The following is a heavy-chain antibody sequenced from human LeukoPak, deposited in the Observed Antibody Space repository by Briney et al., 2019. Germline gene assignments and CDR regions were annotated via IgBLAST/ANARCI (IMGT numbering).Heavy chain of an antibody. V-gene: IGHV3-30*04. CDR1: GFTFSTYT. Sequence: GGSLRLSCAASGFTFSTYTMHWVRQAPGKGLEWVTLISYDGSNEYYADSVKGRFTISRDNSKNTLYLQMNSLRAEDTAVYYCAREKEGYCSRTSCYLDYYYYYMDVWGKGTTVTISS. J-gene: IGHJ6*03. CDR2: ISYDGSNE. D-gene: IGHD2-2*01. CDR3: AREKEGYCSRTSCYLDYYYYYMDV.